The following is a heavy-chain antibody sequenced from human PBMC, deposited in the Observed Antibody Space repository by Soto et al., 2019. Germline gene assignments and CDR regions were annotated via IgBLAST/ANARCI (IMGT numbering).Heavy chain of an antibody. D-gene: IGHD2-21*02. CDR1: GGTFSSYA. CDR2: IIPIFGTA. V-gene: IGHV1-69*13. Sequence: SVKVSCKASGGTFSSYAISWVRQAPGQGLEWMGGIIPIFGTANYAQKFQGRVTITADESTSTAYMELSSLRSEDTAVYYCARASEGYCGGACYPEYFQHWGQGTLVTVSS. CDR3: ARASEGYCGGACYPEYFQH. J-gene: IGHJ1*01.